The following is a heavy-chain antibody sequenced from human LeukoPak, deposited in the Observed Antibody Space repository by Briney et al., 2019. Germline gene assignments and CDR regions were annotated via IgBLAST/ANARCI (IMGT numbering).Heavy chain of an antibody. V-gene: IGHV3-23*01. J-gene: IGHJ4*02. CDR2: IDGTDGGS. CDR1: GFRFSSYV. CDR3: ARVDAGNYDY. D-gene: IGHD1-26*01. Sequence: PGGSLRLSCVTSGFRFSSYVMSWVRQAPGKGLECVSSIDGTDGGSYYAESVKGRFTISRDNSKNTLFLQMNSLRVEDTAVYYCARVDAGNYDYWGQGTLLTVSS.